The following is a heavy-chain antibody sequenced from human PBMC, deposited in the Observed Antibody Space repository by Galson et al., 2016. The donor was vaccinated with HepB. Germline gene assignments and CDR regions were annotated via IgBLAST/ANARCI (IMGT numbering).Heavy chain of an antibody. CDR1: GYTFTRYT. CDR2: INADSGDT. Sequence: SVKVSCKASGYTFTRYTLHWVRQAPGQRLEWMGWINADSGDTKYSHKFQGRVTITRDTSADTAYMELSSLNSDDTAVYYCATGSLTVSGSFYYFAHWGQGTLVTVSS. V-gene: IGHV1-3*01. J-gene: IGHJ4*02. D-gene: IGHD1-26*01. CDR3: ATGSLTVSGSFYYFAH.